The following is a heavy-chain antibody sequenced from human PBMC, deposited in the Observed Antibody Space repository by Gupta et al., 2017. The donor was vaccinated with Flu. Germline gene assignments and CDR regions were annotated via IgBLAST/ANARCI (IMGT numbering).Heavy chain of an antibody. D-gene: IGHD2-2*01. V-gene: IGHV4-34*01. J-gene: IGHJ4*02. CDR1: GGSFSGYY. CDR3: ARDEPAVRGRIDY. Sequence: QVQLQQWGAGLLKPSETLSLTCAVYGGSFSGYYWSWIRQPPGKGLEWIGEINHSGSTNYNPSLKSRVTISVDTSKNQFSLKLSSVTAADTAVYYCARDEPAVRGRIDYWGQGTLVTVSS. CDR2: INHSGST.